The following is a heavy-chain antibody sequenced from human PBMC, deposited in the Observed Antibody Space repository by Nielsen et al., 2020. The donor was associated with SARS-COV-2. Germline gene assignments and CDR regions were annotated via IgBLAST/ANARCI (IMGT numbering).Heavy chain of an antibody. CDR1: GFTFSSYA. CDR2: ISGSGGST. J-gene: IGHJ4*02. CDR3: ARDRSGYYYYFDY. V-gene: IGHV3-23*01. Sequence: GESLKISCAASGFTFSSYAMSWVRQAPGKGLEWVSAISGSGGSTYYADSVKGRFTIPRDNAKNSLYLQMNSLRAEDTAVYYCARDRSGYYYYFDYWGQGTLVTVSS. D-gene: IGHD3-22*01.